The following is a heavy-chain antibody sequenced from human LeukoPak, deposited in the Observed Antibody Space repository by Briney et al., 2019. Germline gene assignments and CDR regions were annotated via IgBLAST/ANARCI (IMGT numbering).Heavy chain of an antibody. CDR2: ISSSGSTI. J-gene: IGHJ5*02. V-gene: IGHV3-11*01. D-gene: IGHD3-22*01. CDR1: GFTFSDYY. Sequence: GGSLRLSCAASGFTFSDYYMSWIRQAPGKGLEWVSYISSSGSTIYYADSVKGRFTISRDNAKNSLYLQMNSLRSDDTAVYYCARTSGAGVYYYDSSGPSAWFDPWGQGTLVTVSS. CDR3: ARTSGAGVYYYDSSGPSAWFDP.